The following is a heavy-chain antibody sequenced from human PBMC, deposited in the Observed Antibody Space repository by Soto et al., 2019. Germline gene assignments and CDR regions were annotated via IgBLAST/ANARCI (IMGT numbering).Heavy chain of an antibody. V-gene: IGHV4-39*01. D-gene: IGHD5-18*01. J-gene: IGHJ5*02. CDR1: GDSISSNNYY. Sequence: PSETLSLTCSVSGDSISSNNYYWGWIRPPPGKGLDWIGHVYYTGTTYYSPSLESRVTISVDTSKNQFSLKLTSVTAADTAGYFWARSLGYFYGNWFDPGGQETLVTFP. CDR3: ARSLGYFYGNWFDP. CDR2: VYYTGTT.